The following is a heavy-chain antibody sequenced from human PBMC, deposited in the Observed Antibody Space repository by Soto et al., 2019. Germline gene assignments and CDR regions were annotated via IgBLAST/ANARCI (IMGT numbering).Heavy chain of an antibody. J-gene: IGHJ4*02. CDR2: INHSGST. CDR1: GGSFSGYY. D-gene: IGHD6-6*01. Sequence: SETLSLTCAVYGGSFSGYYWSWIRQPPGKGLEWIGEINHSGSTNYNPSLKSRVTISVDTSKNQFSLKLSSVTAADTAVYYCARGPFSPGRIAARTFDYWGQGTLVTVSS. CDR3: ARGPFSPGRIAARTFDY. V-gene: IGHV4-34*01.